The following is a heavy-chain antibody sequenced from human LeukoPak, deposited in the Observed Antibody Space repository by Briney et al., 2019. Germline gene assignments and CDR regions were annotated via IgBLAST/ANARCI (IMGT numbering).Heavy chain of an antibody. V-gene: IGHV3-7*03. CDR1: GFNFSNYW. D-gene: IGHD6-6*01. CDR3: ARDLAARPTNWFDP. CDR2: IKQDGSEK. J-gene: IGHJ5*02. Sequence: GGSLRLSCAASGFNFSNYWMSWVRQAPGKGLEWVANIKQDGSEKYYVDSVKGRFTISRDNAKNSLYLQMNSLRAEDTAVYYCARDLAARPTNWFDPWGQGTLVTVSS.